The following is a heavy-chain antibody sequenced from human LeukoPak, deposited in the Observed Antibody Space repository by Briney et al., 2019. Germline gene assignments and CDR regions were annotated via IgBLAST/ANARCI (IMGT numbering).Heavy chain of an antibody. Sequence: GASVKVSCKASGYTFTGYYMHWVRQAPGQRLEWMGWINAGNGNTKYSQKFQGRVTITRDTSASTAYMELSSLRSEDTAVYYCARARSGYNFDYWGQGTLVTVSS. CDR1: GYTFTGYY. J-gene: IGHJ4*02. CDR3: ARARSGYNFDY. V-gene: IGHV1-3*01. D-gene: IGHD3-22*01. CDR2: INAGNGNT.